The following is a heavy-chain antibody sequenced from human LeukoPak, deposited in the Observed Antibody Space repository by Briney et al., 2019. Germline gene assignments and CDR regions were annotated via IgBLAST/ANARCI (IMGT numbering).Heavy chain of an antibody. D-gene: IGHD5-18*01. Sequence: GESLKISCRASGYIFTNYRIAWVRQKPGKGLEWMGIIYPGDSETTYSPSFQGQVTISADKSISTAYLQWSSLKASDTAMYYCARRLEHGYGTLGYWGQGTLVTVSS. CDR3: ARRLEHGYGTLGY. V-gene: IGHV5-51*01. CDR2: IYPGDSET. J-gene: IGHJ4*02. CDR1: GYIFTNYR.